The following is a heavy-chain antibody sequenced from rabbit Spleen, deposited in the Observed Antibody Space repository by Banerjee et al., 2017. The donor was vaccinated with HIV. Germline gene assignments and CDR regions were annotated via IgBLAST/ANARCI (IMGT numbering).Heavy chain of an antibody. V-gene: IGHV1S45*01. CDR1: GFSFSNKAV. Sequence: QEQLVESGGGLVKPEGSLKLSCTASGFSFSNKAVMCWVRQAPGKGLEWIACINAVTGKAVYASWAKGRFTFSKTSSTTVTLQMTGLTVADTATYFCARDLVDAIGWNFNLWGPGTLVTVS. D-gene: IGHD6-1*01. J-gene: IGHJ4*01. CDR2: INAVTGKA. CDR3: ARDLVDAIGWNFNL.